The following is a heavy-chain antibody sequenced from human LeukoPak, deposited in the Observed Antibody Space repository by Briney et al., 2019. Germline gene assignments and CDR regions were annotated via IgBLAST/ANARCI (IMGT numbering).Heavy chain of an antibody. J-gene: IGHJ4*02. Sequence: GASVKVSCKAPGYTFTGYYMHWVRQAPGQGLEWMGWINPNSGGTNYAQKFQGRVTMTRDTSISTAYMELSRLRSDDTAVYYCGFCGGDCYSVGFDYWGQGTLVTVSS. D-gene: IGHD2-21*02. CDR3: GFCGGDCYSVGFDY. CDR1: GYTFTGYY. CDR2: INPNSGGT. V-gene: IGHV1-2*02.